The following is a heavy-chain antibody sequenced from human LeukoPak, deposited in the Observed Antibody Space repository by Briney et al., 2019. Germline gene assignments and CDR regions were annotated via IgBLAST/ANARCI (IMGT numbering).Heavy chain of an antibody. Sequence: PSETLSLTCTVSGDSISSYYWSWIRQPPGKGLEWIGYIYYTGSTHYNPSLKSRVTISVDTSKTQFSLKLTSVTAADTAVYYCGRVFYSSNWNLFDPWGQGTLVTVSS. CDR3: GRVFYSSNWNLFDP. V-gene: IGHV4-59*01. J-gene: IGHJ5*02. CDR2: IYYTGST. CDR1: GDSISSYY. D-gene: IGHD6-13*01.